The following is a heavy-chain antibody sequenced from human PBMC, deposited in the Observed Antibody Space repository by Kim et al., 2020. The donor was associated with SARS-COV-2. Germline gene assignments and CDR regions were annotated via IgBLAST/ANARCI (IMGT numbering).Heavy chain of an antibody. CDR2: IYYSGST. V-gene: IGHV4-39*01. Sequence: SETLSLTCTVSGGSISSSSYYWGWIRQPPGKGLEWIGSIYYSGSTYYNPSLKSRVTISVDTSKNQFSLKLSSVTAADTAVYYCATSIVLVGPGFDPWGQGTLVTVSS. CDR1: GGSISSSSYY. D-gene: IGHD2-8*02. J-gene: IGHJ5*02. CDR3: ATSIVLVGPGFDP.